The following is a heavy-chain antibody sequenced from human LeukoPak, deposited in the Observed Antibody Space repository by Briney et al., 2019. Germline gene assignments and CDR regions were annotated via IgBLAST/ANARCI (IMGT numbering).Heavy chain of an antibody. J-gene: IGHJ5*02. CDR3: ARDRNYYGSGGLRFDP. Sequence: TGGSLRLSCAASGFTFSSYAMHWVRQAPGKGLEYVSAISSNGGSTYYANSVKGRFTISRDNSKNTLHLQMGSLRAEDMAVYYCARDRNYYGSGGLRFDPWGQGTLVTVSS. CDR1: GFTFSSYA. D-gene: IGHD3-10*01. CDR2: ISSNGGST. V-gene: IGHV3-64*01.